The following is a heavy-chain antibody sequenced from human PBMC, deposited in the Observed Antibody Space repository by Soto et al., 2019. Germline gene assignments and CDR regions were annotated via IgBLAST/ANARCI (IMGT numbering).Heavy chain of an antibody. Sequence: PSETLSLTCTVSGGSISSSSYYWGWIRQPPVKGLEWIGSIYYSGSTYYNPSLKSRVTISVDTSKNQFSLKLSSVTAADTAVYYCARQGLRFLEWLSPYYYYGMDVWGQGTTVTVSS. V-gene: IGHV4-39*01. CDR3: ARQGLRFLEWLSPYYYYGMDV. CDR1: GGSISSSSYY. CDR2: IYYSGST. J-gene: IGHJ6*02. D-gene: IGHD3-3*01.